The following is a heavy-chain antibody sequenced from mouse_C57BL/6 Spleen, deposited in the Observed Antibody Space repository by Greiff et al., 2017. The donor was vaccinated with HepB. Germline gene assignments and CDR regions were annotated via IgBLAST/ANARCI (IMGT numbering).Heavy chain of an antibody. D-gene: IGHD4-1*01. CDR3: ARTNSGPWYFDV. V-gene: IGHV1-82*01. CDR1: GYAFSSSW. J-gene: IGHJ1*03. Sequence: VKLQESGPELVKPGASVKISCKASGYAFSSSWMNWVKQRPGKGLEWIGRIYPGDGDTNYNGKFKGKATLTADKSSSTAYMQLSSLTSEDSAVYFCARTNSGPWYFDVWGTGTTVTVSS. CDR2: IYPGDGDT.